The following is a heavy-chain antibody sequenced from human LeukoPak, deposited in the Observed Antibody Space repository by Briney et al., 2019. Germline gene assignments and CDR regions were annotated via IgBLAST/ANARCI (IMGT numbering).Heavy chain of an antibody. V-gene: IGHV1-69*06. D-gene: IGHD5-12*01. Sequence: GASVKVSCKASGGTFSSYAISWVRQAPGQGLEWIGGIIPIFGTANYAQKFQGRVTITADKSTSTAYMELSSLRSEDTAVYYCAREIVATMGIDYWGQGTLVTVSS. CDR1: GGTFSSYA. CDR2: IIPIFGTA. CDR3: AREIVATMGIDY. J-gene: IGHJ4*02.